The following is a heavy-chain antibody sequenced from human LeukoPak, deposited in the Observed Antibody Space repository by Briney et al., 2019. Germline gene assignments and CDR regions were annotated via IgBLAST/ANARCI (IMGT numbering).Heavy chain of an antibody. D-gene: IGHD5-18*01. CDR2: ISGSGGST. CDR1: GFTFSSYA. V-gene: IGHV3-23*01. J-gene: IGHJ4*02. Sequence: GGSLRLSCAASGFTFSSYAMSWVRQAPGKGLEWVSDISGSGGSTYYADSVKGRFTISRDNSKNTLYLQMNSLRAEDTAVYYCAKSREEDTAMAIYYFDYWGQGTLVTVSS. CDR3: AKSREEDTAMAIYYFDY.